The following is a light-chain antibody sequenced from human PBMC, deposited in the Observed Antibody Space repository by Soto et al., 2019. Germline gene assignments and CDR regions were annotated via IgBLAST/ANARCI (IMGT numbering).Light chain of an antibody. Sequence: DIQMTQSPSTLSASVGDRVFITCRASQSSSSWLAWYQKKPGKAPKLLIYDASSLESGVPSRFSGSGSGTEFTLTISSLQTDDFAAYYCQQYNSYCPVTLGSGTKVEMK. J-gene: IGKJ3*01. CDR3: QQYNSYCPVT. CDR1: QSSSSW. CDR2: DAS. V-gene: IGKV1-5*01.